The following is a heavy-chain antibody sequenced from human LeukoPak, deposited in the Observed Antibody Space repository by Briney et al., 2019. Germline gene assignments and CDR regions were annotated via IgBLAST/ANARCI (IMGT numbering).Heavy chain of an antibody. CDR2: IYYSGST. J-gene: IGHJ1*01. V-gene: IGHV4-39*01. CDR1: GGSISSSSYY. CDR3: ARRSPAESFQH. Sequence: SETLSLTCTVSGGSISSSSYYWGWIRQPPGKGLEWIGSIYYSGSTYYNPSLKSRVTISVDTSKNQFSLKLSSVTAADTAVYYCARRSPAESFQHWGQGTLVTVSS.